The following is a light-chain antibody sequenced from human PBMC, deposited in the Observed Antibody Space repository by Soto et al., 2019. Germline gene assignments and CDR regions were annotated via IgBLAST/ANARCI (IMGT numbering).Light chain of an antibody. CDR2: EVS. CDR3: QSFDISNVV. Sequence: QSALTQPPSASGSPGQSVTITCSGTSSDVGEENYVSWYQQHPGKVPKLILYEVSKRPSGVPDRFSGSRSGNTASLTVSGLQAEDEADYYCQSFDISNVVFGGGTKLTVL. V-gene: IGLV2-8*01. J-gene: IGLJ2*01. CDR1: SSDVGEENY.